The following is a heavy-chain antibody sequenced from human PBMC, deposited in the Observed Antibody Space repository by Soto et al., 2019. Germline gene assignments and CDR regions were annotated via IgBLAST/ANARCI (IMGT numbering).Heavy chain of an antibody. CDR2: IYYSGST. CDR1: GGSISSSSYY. CDR3: ARRMEVFLDWFDP. Sequence: QLQLQESGPGLVKPSETLSLTCTVSGGSISSSSYYWGWIRQPPGKGREWIGSIYYSGSTYYNPSLKSRVTISVDTSKNQFSLKLSSVTAADTAVYYCARRMEVFLDWFDPWGQGTLVTVSS. V-gene: IGHV4-39*01. D-gene: IGHD3-10*01. J-gene: IGHJ5*02.